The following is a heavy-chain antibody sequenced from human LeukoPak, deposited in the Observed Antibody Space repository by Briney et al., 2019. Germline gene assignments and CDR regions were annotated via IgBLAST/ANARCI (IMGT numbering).Heavy chain of an antibody. V-gene: IGHV3-43*02. CDR1: GFTFDDYA. D-gene: IGHD6-13*01. CDR2: ISGDGGST. Sequence: GGSLRLSRAASGFTFDDYAMHWVRQAPGKGLEWVSLISGDGGSTYYADSVKGRFTISRDNSKNSLYLQMNSLRTEDTALYYCAKDMYSSSWYLVGHYYYYGMDVWGQGTTVTVSS. J-gene: IGHJ6*02. CDR3: AKDMYSSSWYLVGHYYYYGMDV.